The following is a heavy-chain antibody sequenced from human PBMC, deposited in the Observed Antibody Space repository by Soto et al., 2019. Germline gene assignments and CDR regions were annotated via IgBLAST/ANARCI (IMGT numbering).Heavy chain of an antibody. D-gene: IGHD3-3*01. CDR1: GSSIRSGYY. CDR3: AREGDYYDSFDY. J-gene: IGHJ4*02. CDR2: IYHSGTT. V-gene: IGHV4-38-2*02. Sequence: SETLSLACAVSGSSIRSGYYWGCIRQPPGKGLDWIGSIYHSGTTYYNPSLKSRVTISVDTFKNQISLNVSSVTAADTAVYYCAREGDYYDSFDYWGQGTLVTVSS.